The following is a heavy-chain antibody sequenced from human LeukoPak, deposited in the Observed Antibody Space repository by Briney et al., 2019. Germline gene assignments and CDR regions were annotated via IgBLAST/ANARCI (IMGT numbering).Heavy chain of an antibody. Sequence: PSETLSLTCTVSGGSINSYYWSWIRQPAGRGLEWIGRIYASGSTTYNPSLKSRVTMSVDTSKNQFSLKLNSVTAADTAVYYCARDSGYSSRWSDFWGQGTLVTVSS. D-gene: IGHD6-13*01. CDR1: GGSINSYY. CDR2: IYASGST. CDR3: ARDSGYSSRWSDF. V-gene: IGHV4-4*07. J-gene: IGHJ4*01.